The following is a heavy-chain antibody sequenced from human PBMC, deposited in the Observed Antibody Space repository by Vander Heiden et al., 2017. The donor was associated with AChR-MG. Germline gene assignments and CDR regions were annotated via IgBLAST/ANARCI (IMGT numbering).Heavy chain of an antibody. V-gene: IGHV4-59*01. J-gene: IGHJ5*02. CDR1: GGSSSSYY. CDR2: IYDSGRT. Sequence: QVQLQESGPGLVKPSEPLSFTCTVSGGSSSSYYWSWIRQPPGKGLEWIGYIYDSGRTRYNPSLKNRVTISLATSKNQFSLKVTSVTAADTAIYYCARAGDDYGDFVHWFDPWGQGTLVTVSS. CDR3: ARAGDDYGDFVHWFDP. D-gene: IGHD4-17*01.